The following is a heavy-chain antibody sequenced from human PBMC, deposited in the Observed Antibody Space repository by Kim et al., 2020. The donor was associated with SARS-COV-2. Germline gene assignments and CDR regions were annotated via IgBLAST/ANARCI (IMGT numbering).Heavy chain of an antibody. CDR1: GYSFTSYW. Sequence: GESLKISCKGSGYSFTSYWIGWVRQMPGKGLEWMGIIYPGDSDTRYSPSFQGQVTISADKSISTAYLQWSSLKASDTAMYYCARLVGATSRSTAHYYYYGMDVWGQGTTVTVSS. CDR3: ARLVGATSRSTAHYYYYGMDV. D-gene: IGHD1-26*01. CDR2: IYPGDSDT. J-gene: IGHJ6*02. V-gene: IGHV5-51*01.